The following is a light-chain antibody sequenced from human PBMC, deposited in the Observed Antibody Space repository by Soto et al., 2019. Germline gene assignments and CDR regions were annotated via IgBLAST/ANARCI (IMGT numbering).Light chain of an antibody. J-gene: IGLJ1*01. V-gene: IGLV2-14*01. Sequence: QSVLAQPSSVSGSPGQSITISCTGTSTDVGGYNYASWYQHHSGKAPKLLIYEVTNRPSGISDRFSGSKSVNTASLTISGLQAEDESDYYCGSYSSTDTPFVFGTATKVTVL. CDR1: STDVGGYNY. CDR3: GSYSSTDTPFV. CDR2: EVT.